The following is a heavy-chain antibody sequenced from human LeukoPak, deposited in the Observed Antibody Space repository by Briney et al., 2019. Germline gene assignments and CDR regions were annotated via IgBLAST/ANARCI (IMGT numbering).Heavy chain of an antibody. CDR1: GYTFTGYY. J-gene: IGHJ4*02. Sequence: ASVKVSCKASGYTFTGYYMHWVRQAPGQGLEWMGWINPNSGDTNYAQKFQGRVTMTRDTSISTAYMELSRLRSDDTAVYYCARGLWFGEVIDYWGQGTLVTVSS. CDR3: ARGLWFGEVIDY. V-gene: IGHV1-2*02. CDR2: INPNSGDT. D-gene: IGHD3-10*01.